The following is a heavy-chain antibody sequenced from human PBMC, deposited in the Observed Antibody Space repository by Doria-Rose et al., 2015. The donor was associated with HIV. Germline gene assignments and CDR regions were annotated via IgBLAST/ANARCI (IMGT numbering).Heavy chain of an antibody. CDR3: ARDAPPYQFYWYFDL. V-gene: IGHV3-30*01. CDR2: VSYDGKDI. J-gene: IGHJ2*01. Sequence: VAIVSYDGKDIFYADSVKGRFTISRDNSKNTLYLQMHSLKPEDTAVYYCARDAPPYQFYWYFDLWGRGTLVTVSS. D-gene: IGHD3-16*01.